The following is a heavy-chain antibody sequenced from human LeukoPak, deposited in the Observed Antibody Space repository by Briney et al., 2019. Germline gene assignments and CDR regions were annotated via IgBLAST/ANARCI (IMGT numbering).Heavy chain of an antibody. Sequence: PGGSLRLSCATSGFTFSDYYMSWIRQAPGKGLEWISYISSSSVYANYAGSVKGRFTISRDNAKNSLYLQMNSLRVEDTAVYYCAREEGLDYWGQGTLVTVSS. V-gene: IGHV3-11*06. D-gene: IGHD5-12*01. CDR2: ISSSSVYA. J-gene: IGHJ4*02. CDR1: GFTFSDYY. CDR3: AREEGLDY.